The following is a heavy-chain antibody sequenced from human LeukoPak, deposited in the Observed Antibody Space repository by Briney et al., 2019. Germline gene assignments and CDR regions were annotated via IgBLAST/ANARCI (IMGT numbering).Heavy chain of an antibody. Sequence: ASVKVSCKASGFTFTSSAMQWVRQARRQRLEWIGWIVVGSGNTNYAQKFQERVTITRDMSTNTAYMELSSLRSEDTAVYYCAAVPHYYYDSSGYYFDAFDIWGQGTMVTVSS. CDR2: IVVGSGNT. CDR3: AAVPHYYYDSSGYYFDAFDI. D-gene: IGHD3-22*01. CDR1: GFTFTSSA. V-gene: IGHV1-58*02. J-gene: IGHJ3*02.